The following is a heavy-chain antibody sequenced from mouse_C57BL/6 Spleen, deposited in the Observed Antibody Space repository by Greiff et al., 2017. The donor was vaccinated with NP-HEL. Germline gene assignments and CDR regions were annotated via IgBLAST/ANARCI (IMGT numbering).Heavy chain of an antibody. J-gene: IGHJ2*01. D-gene: IGHD2-1*01. CDR3: ARRPIYYGNPWDY. CDR2: IDPSDSYT. CDR1: GYTFTSYW. Sequence: QVQLQQSGAELVKPGASVKLSCKASGYTFTSYWMQWVKQRPGQGLEWIGEIDPSDSYTNYNQKFKGKATLTVDTSSSTAYMQLSSLTSEDSAVYYCARRPIYYGNPWDYWGQGTTLTVSS. V-gene: IGHV1-50*01.